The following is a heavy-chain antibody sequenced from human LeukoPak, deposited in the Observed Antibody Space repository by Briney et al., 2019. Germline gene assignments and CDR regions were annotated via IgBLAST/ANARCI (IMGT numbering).Heavy chain of an antibody. D-gene: IGHD6-13*01. CDR3: AKGGSSSRLNYFDY. Sequence: GGSLRLTCAACGFTVSSNYMSWVRQAPGKGLEWVSVIYSGGSTYYADSVKGQFTISRDNSKNTLYLQMNRLRAEDTAVYYCAKGGSSSRLNYFDYWGQGTLVTVSS. CDR2: IYSGGST. CDR1: GFTVSSNY. V-gene: IGHV3-53*01. J-gene: IGHJ4*02.